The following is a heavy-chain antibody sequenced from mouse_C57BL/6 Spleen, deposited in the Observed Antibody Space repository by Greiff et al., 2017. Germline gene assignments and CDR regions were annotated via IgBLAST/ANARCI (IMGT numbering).Heavy chain of an antibody. CDR1: GYSITSGYY. V-gene: IGHV3-6*01. CDR2: ISYDGST. CDR3: AIDGDYDVSFDY. J-gene: IGHJ2*01. D-gene: IGHD2-4*01. Sequence: VQLKESGPGLVKPSQSLSLTCSVTGYSITSGYYWNWIRQFPGNKLEWMGYISYDGSTNYNPSLKNRISLTRDTPKNQFFLKLNSVTTEDTATDYCAIDGDYDVSFDYWGQGTTLTVSS.